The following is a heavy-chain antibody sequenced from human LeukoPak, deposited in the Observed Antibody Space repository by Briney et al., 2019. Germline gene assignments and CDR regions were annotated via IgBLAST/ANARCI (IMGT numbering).Heavy chain of an antibody. CDR1: GFTFSSYA. J-gene: IGHJ4*02. CDR3: ARDSSGYDYVWGSYRRSSFDY. D-gene: IGHD3-16*02. V-gene: IGHV3-30-3*01. CDR2: ISYDGSNK. Sequence: TGGSLRLSCAASGFTFSSYAMHWVRQAPGKGLEWVAVISYDGSNKYYADSVKGRFTISRDNSKNTLYLQMNSLRAEDTAAYYCARDSSGYDYVWGSYRRSSFDYWGQGTLVTVSS.